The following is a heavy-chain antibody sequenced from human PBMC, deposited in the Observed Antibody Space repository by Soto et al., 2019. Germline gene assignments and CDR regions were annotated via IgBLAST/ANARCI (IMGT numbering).Heavy chain of an antibody. CDR1: GFTFSSYA. Sequence: WGSLRLSCSASGFTFSSYAMHWVRQAPGNGLEYVSGVRGNGDPPFYADSVKGRFTISRDNSKNTLYLQMSSLSADDTAVYYCVKSRGGNNFDFFDWGQGALVTVSS. V-gene: IGHV3-64D*06. CDR3: VKSRGGNNFDFFD. CDR2: VRGNGDPP. D-gene: IGHD5-12*01. J-gene: IGHJ4*02.